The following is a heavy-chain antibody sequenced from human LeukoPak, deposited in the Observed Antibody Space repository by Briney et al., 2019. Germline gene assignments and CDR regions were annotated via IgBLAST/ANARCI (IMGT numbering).Heavy chain of an antibody. D-gene: IGHD3-9*01. CDR2: INPNSGGT. J-gene: IGHJ4*02. V-gene: IGHV1-2*02. CDR1: GYTFTGYY. Sequence: ALVKVSCKASGYTFTGYYIHWVRQAPGQGLEWMGWINPNSGGTNSAQKFQGRVTMTRDTSISTAYMELSRLRSDDTAVYYCASGANILTGYAPYYFDYWGQGTLVTVSS. CDR3: ASGANILTGYAPYYFDY.